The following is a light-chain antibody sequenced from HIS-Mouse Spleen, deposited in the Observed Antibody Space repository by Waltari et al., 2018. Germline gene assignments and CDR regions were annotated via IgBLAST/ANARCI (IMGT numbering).Light chain of an antibody. CDR1: SSDGGGYKY. Sequence: QSALTQPASVSGSPGQSITISCTGTSSDGGGYKYVPCYQQPPGKAPKLMIYDVSNRPSGVSNRFSGSKSGNTASLTISGLQAEDEADYYCSSYTSSSTGVFGEGTKLTVL. CDR3: SSYTSSSTGV. V-gene: IGLV2-14*03. CDR2: DVS. J-gene: IGLJ2*01.